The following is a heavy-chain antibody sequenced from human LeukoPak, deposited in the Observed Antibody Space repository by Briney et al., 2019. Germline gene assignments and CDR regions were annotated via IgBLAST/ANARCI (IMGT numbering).Heavy chain of an antibody. Sequence: KPSETLSLTCTVSGGSISSSSYYWGWIRQPPGKGLEWIGSIYYSGSTYYNPSLKSRVTISVDTSKNQFSLKLSSVTAADTAVYYCARQTYYDILTGLYYYYYYMDVWGKGTTVTISS. CDR1: GGSISSSSYY. CDR2: IYYSGST. CDR3: ARQTYYDILTGLYYYYYYMDV. D-gene: IGHD3-9*01. V-gene: IGHV4-39*01. J-gene: IGHJ6*03.